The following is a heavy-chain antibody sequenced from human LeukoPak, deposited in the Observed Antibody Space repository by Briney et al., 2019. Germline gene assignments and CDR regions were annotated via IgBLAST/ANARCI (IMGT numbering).Heavy chain of an antibody. CDR3: ARVSDRQSGTYDY. CDR1: GYTFTGYY. Sequence: GASVKVSCKASGYTFTGYYMHWVRQAPGQGLEWMGWINPNSGGTNYAQKFQGRVTMTRDTSISTAYMELSRLRSDDTAVYYCARVSDRQSGTYDYWGQGTLVTVSS. CDR2: INPNSGGT. D-gene: IGHD3-10*01. V-gene: IGHV1-2*02. J-gene: IGHJ4*02.